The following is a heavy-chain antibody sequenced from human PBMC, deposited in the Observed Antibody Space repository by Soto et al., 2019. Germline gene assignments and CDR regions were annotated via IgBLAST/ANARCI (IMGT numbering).Heavy chain of an antibody. Sequence: QLQLQESGPGLVKPSETLSLTCTVSGGSISTGTYYWGWIRQPPGKGLEWIGNIYFSGSTHYTPSLKSRVTISVDTSKSQFSLTLSSVTATDTALYYCARHEGATDGFFDYWGQGSLVTVSS. CDR3: ARHEGATDGFFDY. V-gene: IGHV4-39*01. CDR1: GGSISTGTYY. CDR2: IYFSGST. D-gene: IGHD5-12*01. J-gene: IGHJ4*02.